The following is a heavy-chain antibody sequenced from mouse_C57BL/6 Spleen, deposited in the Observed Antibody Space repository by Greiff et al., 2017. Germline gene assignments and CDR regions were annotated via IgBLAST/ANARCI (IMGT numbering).Heavy chain of an antibody. D-gene: IGHD2-4*01. CDR1: GFTFSSYA. Sequence: EVQVVESGGGLVKPGGSLKLSCAASGFTFSSYAMSWVRQTPEKRLEWVATISAGGSYTYYPDNVKGRFTISRDNAKNNLYLQMSHLKSEDTAMYYCARGDYDAFAYWGQGTLVTVSA. CDR2: ISAGGSYT. CDR3: ARGDYDAFAY. J-gene: IGHJ3*01. V-gene: IGHV5-4*01.